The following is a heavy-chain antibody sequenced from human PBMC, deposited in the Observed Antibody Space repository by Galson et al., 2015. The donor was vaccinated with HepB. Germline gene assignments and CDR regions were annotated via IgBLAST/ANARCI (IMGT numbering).Heavy chain of an antibody. V-gene: IGHV4-59*01. Sequence: SETLSLTCTVSGGSIGTYYWSRIRQPPGQGLEWIGYIYNGGITNYSPSLESRVTTSLDTSTNEFSLNLSSVTAADTAVYYCARQTGDAFDVWGQGTMVTVSS. J-gene: IGHJ3*01. CDR2: IYNGGIT. CDR1: GGSIGTYY. D-gene: IGHD7-27*01. CDR3: ARQTGDAFDV.